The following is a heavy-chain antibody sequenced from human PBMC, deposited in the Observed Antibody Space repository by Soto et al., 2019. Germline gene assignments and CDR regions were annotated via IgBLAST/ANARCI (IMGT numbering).Heavy chain of an antibody. CDR3: ARARFQLLHPYYYGMDV. V-gene: IGHV4-59*01. CDR1: GGSISSYY. D-gene: IGHD2-15*01. Sequence: QVQLQQSGPGLVKPSETLSLTCTVSGGSISSYYWSWIRQPPGKGLDWIGYIYYTENTNNNPSLKSRVTISVDTSKNQCSLKLRSVTAADTGVYFCARARFQLLHPYYYGMDVWGQGTAVTVSS. CDR2: IYYTENT. J-gene: IGHJ6*02.